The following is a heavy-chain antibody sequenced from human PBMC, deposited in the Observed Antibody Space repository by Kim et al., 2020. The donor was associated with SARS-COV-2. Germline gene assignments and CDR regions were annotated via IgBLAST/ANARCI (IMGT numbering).Heavy chain of an antibody. D-gene: IGHD2-2*03. CDR3: ATLGLDIVVVPAAMAIDPYYYYGMDV. CDR2: INHSGST. Sequence: SETLSLTCAVYGGSFSGYYWSWIRQPPGKGLEWIGEINHSGSTNYNPSLKSRVTISVDTSKNQFSLKLSSVTAADTAVYYCATLGLDIVVVPAAMAIDPYYYYGMDVWGQGTTVTVSS. V-gene: IGHV4-34*01. CDR1: GGSFSGYY. J-gene: IGHJ6*02.